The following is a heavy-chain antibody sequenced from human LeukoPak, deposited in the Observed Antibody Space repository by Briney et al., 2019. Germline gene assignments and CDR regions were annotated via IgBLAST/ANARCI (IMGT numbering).Heavy chain of an antibody. CDR2: IYTSGST. CDR3: ARVPYSGSYLRA. V-gene: IGHV4-61*02. D-gene: IGHD1-26*01. Sequence: PSETLSLTCTVSDGSISSGSYYWSWIRQPAGKGLEWIGRIYTSGSTNYNPSLKSRVTISVDTSKNQFSLKLSSVTAADTAVYYCARVPYSGSYLRAWGQGTLVTVSS. CDR1: DGSISSGSYY. J-gene: IGHJ5*02.